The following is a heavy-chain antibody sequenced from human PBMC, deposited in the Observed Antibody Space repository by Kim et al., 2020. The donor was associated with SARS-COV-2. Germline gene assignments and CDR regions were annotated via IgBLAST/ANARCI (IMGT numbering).Heavy chain of an antibody. Sequence: GGSLRLSCAASGFTFSDYYMSWIRQAPGKGLEWVSYISSSGSTIYYADSVKGRFTISRDNAKNSLYLQMNSLRAEDTAVYYCARVRHYSNYYFDYWGQGTLVTVSS. D-gene: IGHD4-4*01. CDR3: ARVRHYSNYYFDY. CDR2: ISSSGSTI. CDR1: GFTFSDYY. V-gene: IGHV3-11*01. J-gene: IGHJ4*02.